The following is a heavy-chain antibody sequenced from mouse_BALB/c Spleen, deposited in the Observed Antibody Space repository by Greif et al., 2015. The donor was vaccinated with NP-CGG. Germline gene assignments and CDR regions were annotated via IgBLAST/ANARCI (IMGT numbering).Heavy chain of an antibody. CDR1: GFSIKDTY. CDR3: ARWDWYFDV. CDR2: IDPANGNT. J-gene: IGHJ1*01. Sequence: EVQLQQSGAELVKPGASVKLSCTASGFSIKDTYMHWVKQRPEQGLEWIGRIDPANGNTKYDPKFQGKATITAGTSSNTAYLQLSSLTSEDTAVYYCARWDWYFDVWGAGTTVTVSS. V-gene: IGHV14-3*02.